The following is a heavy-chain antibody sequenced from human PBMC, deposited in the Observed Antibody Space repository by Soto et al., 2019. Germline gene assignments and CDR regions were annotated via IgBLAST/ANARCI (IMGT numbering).Heavy chain of an antibody. CDR3: ARSIAARMNWFHP. Sequence: EVQLVESGGGLVQPGGSLRLSCAASGFTFSSYWMSWVRQAPGKGLEWVANIKQDGSEKYYVDSVKGRFTISRENAKNSLFLQMNRLRAEDTAVYYCARSIAARMNWFHPRGQGTLVTVSS. J-gene: IGHJ5*02. CDR1: GFTFSSYW. V-gene: IGHV3-7*01. D-gene: IGHD6-6*01. CDR2: IKQDGSEK.